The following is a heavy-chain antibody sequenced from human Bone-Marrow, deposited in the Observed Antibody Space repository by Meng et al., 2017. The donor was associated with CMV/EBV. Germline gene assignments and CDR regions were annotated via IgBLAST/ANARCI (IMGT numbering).Heavy chain of an antibody. D-gene: IGHD6-13*01. CDR3: ARDTYTESSSWYYYYGMDV. Sequence: GGSLRLSCAASGFTSSSYSMNWVRQAPGKGLEWVSSISSSSSYIYYADSVKGRFTISRDNAKNSLYLQMNSLRAEDTAVYYCARDTYTESSSWYYYYGMDVWGQGTTVTVSS. V-gene: IGHV3-21*01. J-gene: IGHJ6*02. CDR1: GFTSSSYS. CDR2: ISSSSSYI.